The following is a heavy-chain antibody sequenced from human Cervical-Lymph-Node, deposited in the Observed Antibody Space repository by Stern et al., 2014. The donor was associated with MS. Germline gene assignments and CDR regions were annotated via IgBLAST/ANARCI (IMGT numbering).Heavy chain of an antibody. V-gene: IGHV1-69*01. Sequence: VKLVESGAEVTKPGSSVKVSCKASGGTFSKFPSSWVRQAPGQGIEWTGGILPVFGTPTYAQEFRGRVTITADVSTSTVYMELSSLRSDDTAVYYCALSSETSDRWYSLGYDLWGQGTLVTVSS. J-gene: IGHJ5*02. CDR3: ALSSETSDRWYSLGYDL. D-gene: IGHD6-13*01. CDR2: ILPVFGTP. CDR1: GGTFSKFP.